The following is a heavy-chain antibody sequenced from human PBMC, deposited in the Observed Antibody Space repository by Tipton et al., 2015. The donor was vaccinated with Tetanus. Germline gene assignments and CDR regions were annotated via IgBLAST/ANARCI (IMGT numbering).Heavy chain of an antibody. Sequence: SLRLSCAASGFTFDDYTMHWVRQAPGKGLEWVSGITYNSGDIGHADSVKGRFTISRDNAKNSLYLQMISLRAEDTAVYSCARGMAEASNCGGDCYSDYWGQGTLVTVSS. V-gene: IGHV3-9*01. CDR1: GFTFDDYT. CDR3: ARGMAEASNCGGDCYSDY. D-gene: IGHD2-21*02. J-gene: IGHJ4*02. CDR2: ITYNSGDI.